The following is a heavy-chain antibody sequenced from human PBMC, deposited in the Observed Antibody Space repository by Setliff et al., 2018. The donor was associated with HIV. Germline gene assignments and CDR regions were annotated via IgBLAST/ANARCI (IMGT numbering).Heavy chain of an antibody. CDR1: GFIFSDHH. CDR2: IKQDGSEE. J-gene: IGHJ4*02. V-gene: IGHV3-7*01. D-gene: IGHD6-19*01. Sequence: PGGSLRLSCVASGFIFSDHHMDWVRQAPGKGLERVAKIKQDGSEEYYVDSVKGRFTISRDNAKNSVYLQMNSLRVEDTAMYYCTKDHLSGWASDCWGQGTLVTVSS. CDR3: TKDHLSGWASDC.